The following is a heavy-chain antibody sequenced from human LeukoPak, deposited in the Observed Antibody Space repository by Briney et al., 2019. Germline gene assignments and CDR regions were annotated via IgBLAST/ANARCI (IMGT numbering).Heavy chain of an antibody. CDR2: ISYDGSNK. J-gene: IGHJ4*02. CDR3: ARYLVCSGGSCLEGFDY. Sequence: GGSLRLSCAASRFTFSSYAMSWVRQAPGKGLEWVAVISYDGSNKYYADSVKGRFTISRDNSKNTLYLQMNSLRAEDTAVYYCARYLVCSGGSCLEGFDYWGQGTLVTVSS. D-gene: IGHD2-15*01. CDR1: RFTFSSYA. V-gene: IGHV3-30*04.